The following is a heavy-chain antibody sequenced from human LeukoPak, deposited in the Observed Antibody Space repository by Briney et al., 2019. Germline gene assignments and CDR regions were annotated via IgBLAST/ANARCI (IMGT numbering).Heavy chain of an antibody. CDR2: ISGSGGST. J-gene: IGHJ4*02. CDR1: GFTFSSYA. V-gene: IGHV3-23*01. CDR3: AKDYDFWSGFLNYFDY. D-gene: IGHD3-3*01. Sequence: GGPVRLSCAASGFTFSSYAMNWARQAPGKGLEWVSAISGSGGSTYYADSVKSRFTISRDNSKNTLYLQMNSLRAEDTAVYYCAKDYDFWSGFLNYFDYWGQGNVASASS.